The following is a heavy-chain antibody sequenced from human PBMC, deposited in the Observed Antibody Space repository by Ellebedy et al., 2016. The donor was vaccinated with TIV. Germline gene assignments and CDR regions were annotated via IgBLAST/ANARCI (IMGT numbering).Heavy chain of an antibody. CDR1: GYRFTSYW. CDR3: ARRLALHSNTWYAQYYFDY. J-gene: IGHJ4*02. Sequence: GESLKISCKGSGYRFTSYWIGWVRQMPGKGLEWMGIIYPGDSDTRYSPSFQGQVTISADKSTSTAYLQWSSLKASDPAMYYCARRLALHSNTWYAQYYFDYWGQGTLVTVSS. D-gene: IGHD6-13*01. V-gene: IGHV5-51*01. CDR2: IYPGDSDT.